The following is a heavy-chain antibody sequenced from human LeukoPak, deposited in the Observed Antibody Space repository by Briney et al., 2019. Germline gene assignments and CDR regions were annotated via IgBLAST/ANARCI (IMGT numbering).Heavy chain of an antibody. J-gene: IGHJ4*02. D-gene: IGHD3-16*01. CDR1: GGSISSSTYY. CDR3: ARERRAWGEDF. V-gene: IGHV4-39*07. Sequence: SETLSLTCTVSGGSISSSTYYWGWIRQPPGKGLEWIGNIYYSGNTYYNPSLESRVTISVDTSKNQFSLKLSSVTAADTAVYYCARERRAWGEDFWGQGTLVTVSS. CDR2: IYYSGNT.